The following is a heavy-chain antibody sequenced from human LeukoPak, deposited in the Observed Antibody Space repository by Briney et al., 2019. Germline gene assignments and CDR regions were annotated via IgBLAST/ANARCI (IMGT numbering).Heavy chain of an antibody. CDR3: ARGAPYYFDY. CDR1: SGSISSGGYY. V-gene: IGHV4-31*03. Sequence: SETLSLTCTVSSGSISSGGYYWSWIRQHPGKGLEWIGYIYYSGGTYYNPSLKSRVTMSVDSSKNQFSLKLSSVTAADTAVYYCARGAPYYFDYWGQGTLVTVSS. CDR2: IYYSGGT. J-gene: IGHJ4*02.